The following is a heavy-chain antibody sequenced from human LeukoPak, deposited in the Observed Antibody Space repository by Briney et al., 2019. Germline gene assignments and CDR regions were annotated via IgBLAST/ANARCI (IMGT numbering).Heavy chain of an antibody. J-gene: IGHJ5*02. CDR1: GFTFSTYV. D-gene: IGHD3-10*01. CDR3: AKGLLWFGGWFDP. Sequence: GGSLRLSCAASGFTFSTYVMNWVRQAPGKGLEWVSIISASGTSTYYADSVKGRFTISRDNSKNMLYLQMNSLRAEDTALYYCAKGLLWFGGWFDPWGQGTLVTVSS. CDR2: ISASGTST. V-gene: IGHV3-23*01.